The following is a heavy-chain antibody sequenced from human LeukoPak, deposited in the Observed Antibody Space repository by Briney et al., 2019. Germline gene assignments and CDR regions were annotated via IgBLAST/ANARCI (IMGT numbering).Heavy chain of an antibody. Sequence: GESLKIFCKGSGYSFTSYWIGWVRQMPGKGLECMGIIYPGDSDTRYSPSFQGQVTIAADKSISTAYLQWSSLKASDTAMYYCARHSVITSRIAARILDYWGQGTLVTVSS. CDR2: IYPGDSDT. D-gene: IGHD6-6*01. J-gene: IGHJ4*02. CDR3: ARHSVITSRIAARILDY. V-gene: IGHV5-51*01. CDR1: GYSFTSYW.